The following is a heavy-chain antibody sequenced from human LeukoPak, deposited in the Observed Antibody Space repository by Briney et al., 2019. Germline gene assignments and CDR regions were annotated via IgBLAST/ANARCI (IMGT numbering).Heavy chain of an antibody. D-gene: IGHD4-23*01. CDR3: ARGNLGDRFDY. V-gene: IGHV4-38-2*02. CDR1: DYSISNAYY. Sequence: SETLSLTCTVSDYSISNAYYWGWIRQPPGKGLEWIGSVFHGGSTYFNPSLKSRVTILVDTSKNQFSLRLSSVTAADTAIYYCARGNLGDRFDYWGQGTLVTVSS. J-gene: IGHJ4*02. CDR2: VFHGGST.